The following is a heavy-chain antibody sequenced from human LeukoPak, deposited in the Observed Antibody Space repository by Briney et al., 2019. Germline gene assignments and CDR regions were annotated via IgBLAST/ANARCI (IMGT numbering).Heavy chain of an antibody. V-gene: IGHV1-69*05. CDR2: IIPIFGTA. CDR3: AKGGYYDILTGYLDWFDP. J-gene: IGHJ5*02. Sequence: SVKVSCKASGGTFCSYAISWVRQAPGQGLEWMGRIIPIFGTANYAQKFQGRVTITTDESTSTAYMELSSLRSEDTAVYYCAKGGYYDILTGYLDWFDPWGQGTLVTVSS. D-gene: IGHD3-9*01. CDR1: GGTFCSYA.